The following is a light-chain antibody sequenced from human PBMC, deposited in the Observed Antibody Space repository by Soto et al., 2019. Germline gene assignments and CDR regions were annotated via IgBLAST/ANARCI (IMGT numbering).Light chain of an antibody. CDR3: HEYTNWFPIT. Sequence: QSASPLSVSPGERATLSCGASESVFRRLAWHVPKAGKEATLLLYGAATRAPGIPATFSSSGSGTTFFPLISSRQSAEVVVYYCHEYTNWFPITFGQGTRLEI. CDR2: GAA. CDR1: ESVFRR. J-gene: IGKJ5*01. V-gene: IGKV3-15*01.